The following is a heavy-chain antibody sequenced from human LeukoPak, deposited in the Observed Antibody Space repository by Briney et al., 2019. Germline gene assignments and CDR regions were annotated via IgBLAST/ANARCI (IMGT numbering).Heavy chain of an antibody. CDR3: ARGRGITMVRGGAFDI. J-gene: IGHJ3*02. V-gene: IGHV3-20*04. Sequence: PGGSLRLSCAASGFTFDDYGMSWVRQAPGKGLEWVSGINWNGGSTGYADSVKGRFTISRDNAKNSLYLQMNSLRAEDTALYYCARGRGITMVRGGAFDIWGRGTMVTVSS. CDR2: INWNGGST. D-gene: IGHD3-10*01. CDR1: GFTFDDYG.